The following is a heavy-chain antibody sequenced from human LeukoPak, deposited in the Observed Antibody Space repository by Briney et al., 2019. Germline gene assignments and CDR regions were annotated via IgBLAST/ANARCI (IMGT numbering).Heavy chain of an antibody. D-gene: IGHD3-16*01. CDR3: AKDNDGYFDY. J-gene: IGHJ4*02. CDR2: ISWNSGSI. V-gene: IGHV3-9*03. CDR1: GFTFDDYA. Sequence: PGGSLRLSCAPSGFTFDDYAMHWVRQAPGKGLEWASGISWNSGSIGYADSVKGRFTISRDNAKNSLYLQMNSLRAEDMALYYCAKDNDGYFDYWGQGTLVTVSS.